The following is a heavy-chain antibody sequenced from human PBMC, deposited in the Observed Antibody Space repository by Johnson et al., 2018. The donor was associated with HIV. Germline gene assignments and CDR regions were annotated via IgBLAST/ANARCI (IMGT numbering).Heavy chain of an antibody. CDR1: GFTFSSYA. Sequence: VQLVESGGGLVQPGGSLRLSCAASGFTFSSYAMSWVRQAPGKGLEWVSAISGSGGSTYYADSVKGRFTISRDNSKNKLYLQMNSLRAEDTAVYSCARSFFDWLLLTAFDIWGQGTMITVSS. CDR3: ARSFFDWLLLTAFDI. D-gene: IGHD3-9*01. J-gene: IGHJ3*02. V-gene: IGHV3-23*04. CDR2: ISGSGGST.